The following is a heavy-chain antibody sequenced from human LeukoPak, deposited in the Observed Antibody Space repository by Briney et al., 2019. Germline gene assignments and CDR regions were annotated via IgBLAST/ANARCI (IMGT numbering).Heavy chain of an antibody. Sequence: SETLSLTCAVYGGSFSGYYWSWIRQPPGKGLEWIGEINHSGSTNYNPSLKSRVTISVDTSKNQFSLKLSSVTAADTAVYYCARGLCGGLPSDYWGQGTLVTVSS. D-gene: IGHD1-26*01. CDR3: ARGLCGGLPSDY. J-gene: IGHJ4*02. CDR2: INHSGST. V-gene: IGHV4-34*01. CDR1: GGSFSGYY.